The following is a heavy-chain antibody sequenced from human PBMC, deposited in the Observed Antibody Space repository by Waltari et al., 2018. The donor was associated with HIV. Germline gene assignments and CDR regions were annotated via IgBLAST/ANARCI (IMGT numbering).Heavy chain of an antibody. D-gene: IGHD3-10*01. Sequence: QVQLVQSGAEVKKPGASVKVSCKASGYSFTDYHMHWVRQAPGQGLEWIGRINPNSGGTNYAQKFQGRVTMTRDTSISTAYMDLSSLRSDDTAVYFCATGRGVVNYWGQGTLVTVSS. CDR1: GYSFTDYH. CDR3: ATGRGVVNY. V-gene: IGHV1-2*06. CDR2: INPNSGGT. J-gene: IGHJ4*02.